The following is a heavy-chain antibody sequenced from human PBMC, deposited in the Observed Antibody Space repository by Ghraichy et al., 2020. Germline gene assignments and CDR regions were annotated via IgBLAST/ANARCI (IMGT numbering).Heavy chain of an antibody. CDR2: INPNSGGT. J-gene: IGHJ6*02. CDR3: ARGPPARRFSSSWGYGMDV. CDR1: GYTFTGYY. Sequence: ASVKVSCKASGYTFTGYYMHWVRQAPGQGLEWMGWINPNSGGTKYPQKFQDWVTMTRDTSISTAYMELRRLRSDDTAVYYCARGPPARRFSSSWGYGMDVWGQGTTVTVSS. D-gene: IGHD6-13*01. V-gene: IGHV1-2*04.